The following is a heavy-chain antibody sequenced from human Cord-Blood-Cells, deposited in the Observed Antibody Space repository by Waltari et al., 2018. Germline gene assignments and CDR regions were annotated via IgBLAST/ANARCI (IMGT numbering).Heavy chain of an antibody. J-gene: IGHJ6*02. CDR1: GYTFTGYY. CDR2: INPNSGGT. D-gene: IGHD3-10*01. CDR3: ARGPAPLLWFGETYGMDV. V-gene: IGHV1-2*04. Sequence: QVQLVQSGAEVKKPGASVKVSCKASGYTFTGYYMHWVRQAPGQGLEWMGWINPNSGGTNYAQKFQGWVTMTRDTSISTAYMELGRLRSDDTAVYYCARGPAPLLWFGETYGMDVWGQGTTVTVSS.